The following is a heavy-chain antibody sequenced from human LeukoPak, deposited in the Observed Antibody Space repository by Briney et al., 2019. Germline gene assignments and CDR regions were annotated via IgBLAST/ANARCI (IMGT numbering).Heavy chain of an antibody. CDR2: VDPEDGET. J-gene: IGHJ5*02. Sequence: GASVKVSCKVSGYTFTDHYMHWVQQAPGKGLEWMGLVDPEDGETIYAEKFQGRVTITADTSTDTAYMELSSLRSEDTAVYYCATLVVVPAANWFDPWGQGTLVTVSS. CDR3: ATLVVVPAANWFDP. D-gene: IGHD2-2*01. CDR1: GYTFTDHY. V-gene: IGHV1-69-2*01.